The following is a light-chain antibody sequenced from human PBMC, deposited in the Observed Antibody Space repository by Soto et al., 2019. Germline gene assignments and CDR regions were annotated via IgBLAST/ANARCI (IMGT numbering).Light chain of an antibody. V-gene: IGLV2-23*01. CDR1: SSDVGSYNL. Sequence: QSALTQPASVSGSPGQSSTISCTGTSSDVGSYNLVSWYQHHPGKAPKLMIYEGSKRPSGVSNRFSGSKSGNTASLTISGLQAEDEADYYCCSYAATSTLVVFGGGTKVTVL. J-gene: IGLJ2*01. CDR3: CSYAATSTLVV. CDR2: EGS.